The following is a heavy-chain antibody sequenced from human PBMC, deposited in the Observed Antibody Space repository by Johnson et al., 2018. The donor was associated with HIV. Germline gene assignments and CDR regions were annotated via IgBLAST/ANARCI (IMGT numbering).Heavy chain of an antibody. Sequence: QVQLVESVGGVVQPGRSLRLSCAASGFTFSSYAMHWVRQAPGKGLEWVAVISYDGSNKYYADSVKGRFTISRDNSKNTLYLQINSLRAEDTAVYYCAETPGIAAAGTGDAFDIWGQGTMVTVSS. D-gene: IGHD6-13*01. J-gene: IGHJ3*02. CDR3: AETPGIAAAGTGDAFDI. V-gene: IGHV3-30*04. CDR1: GFTFSSYA. CDR2: ISYDGSNK.